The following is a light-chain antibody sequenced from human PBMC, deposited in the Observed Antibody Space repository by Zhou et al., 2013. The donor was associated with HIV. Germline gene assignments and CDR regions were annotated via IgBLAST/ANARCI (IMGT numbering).Light chain of an antibody. J-gene: IGKJ1*01. CDR2: QAS. Sequence: DIQMTQSPSTLSASLGDRVTINCRASRNIETWLAWYQQKPGTAPRLLIHQASLLETGVSSRFTGRGSGTEFTLTINRLQADDFATYFCQHYADRSWAFGQGTKVDVK. CDR1: RNIETW. CDR3: QHYADRSWA. V-gene: IGKV1-5*03.